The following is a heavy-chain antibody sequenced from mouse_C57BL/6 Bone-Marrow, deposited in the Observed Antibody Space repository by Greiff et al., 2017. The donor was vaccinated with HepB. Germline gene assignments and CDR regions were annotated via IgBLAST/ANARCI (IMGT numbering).Heavy chain of an antibody. V-gene: IGHV1-53*01. J-gene: IGHJ2*01. CDR1: GYTFTSYW. D-gene: IGHD1-1*01. Sequence: VQLQQPGTELVKPGASVKLSCKASGYTFTSYWMHWVKQRPGQGLEWIGNINPSNGGTNYNEKFKSKATLTVDKSSSTAYIQLSSLTSEDSAVYYCARCVTTVVDFDYWGQGTTLTVSS. CDR3: ARCVTTVVDFDY. CDR2: INPSNGGT.